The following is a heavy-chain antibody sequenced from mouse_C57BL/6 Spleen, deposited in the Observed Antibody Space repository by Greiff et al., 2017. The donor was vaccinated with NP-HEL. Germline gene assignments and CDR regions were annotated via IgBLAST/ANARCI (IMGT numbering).Heavy chain of an antibody. CDR3: TKGYGSRRGGYAMDY. V-gene: IGHV1-15*01. CDR2: IDPETGGT. CDR1: GYTFTDYE. D-gene: IGHD1-1*01. Sequence: QVHVKQSGAELVRPGASVTLSCKASGYTFTDYEMHWVKQTPVHGLEWIGAIDPETGGTAYNQKFKGKAILTADKSSSTAYMELRSLTSEDSAVYYCTKGYGSRRGGYAMDYWGQGTSVTVSS. J-gene: IGHJ4*01.